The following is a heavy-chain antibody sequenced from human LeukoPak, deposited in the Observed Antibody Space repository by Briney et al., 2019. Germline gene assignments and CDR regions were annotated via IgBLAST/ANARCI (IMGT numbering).Heavy chain of an antibody. J-gene: IGHJ4*02. V-gene: IGHV1-2*02. CDR2: INPNSGGT. D-gene: IGHD5-24*01. CDR3: ARARRDGYNYYFDY. Sequence: ASVKVSCKASGYSFTGYYMHWVRQAPGQGLEWMGWINPNSGGTNYAQKFQGRVTMTRDTSISTAYMELSRLRSDDTAVYYCARARRDGYNYYFDYWGQGTLVTVSS. CDR1: GYSFTGYY.